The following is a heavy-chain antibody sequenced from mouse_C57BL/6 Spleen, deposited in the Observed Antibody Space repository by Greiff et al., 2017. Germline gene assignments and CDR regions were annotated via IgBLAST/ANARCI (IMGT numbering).Heavy chain of an antibody. J-gene: IGHJ2*01. CDR3: TRVDDGYPYFDD. Sequence: EVQLVESGEGLVKPGGSLKLSCAASGFTFSSYAMSWVRQTPEKRLEWVAYISSGGDYIYYADTVKGRFTISRDNARNTLYLQMSSLKSEDTAMYYCTRVDDGYPYFDDWGQGTTLTVSS. D-gene: IGHD2-3*01. CDR2: ISSGGDYI. V-gene: IGHV5-9-1*02. CDR1: GFTFSSYA.